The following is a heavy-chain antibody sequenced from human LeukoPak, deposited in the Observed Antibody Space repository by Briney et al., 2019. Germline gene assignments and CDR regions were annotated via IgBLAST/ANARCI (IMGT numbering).Heavy chain of an antibody. J-gene: IGHJ4*02. CDR2: INPDSGGT. D-gene: IGHD2-2*02. Sequence: ASVTVSCKASGYTFTGYYMHWVRQAPGQGLEWMGWINPDSGGTDFAQKFQGRVTMTRDTSISTAYMELSRLTSDDTAVYFCARLNIPMGTFDYWGQGTLVTVSP. CDR1: GYTFTGYY. V-gene: IGHV1-2*02. CDR3: ARLNIPMGTFDY.